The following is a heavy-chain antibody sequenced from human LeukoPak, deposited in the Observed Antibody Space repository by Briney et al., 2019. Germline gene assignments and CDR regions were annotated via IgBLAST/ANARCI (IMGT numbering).Heavy chain of an antibody. V-gene: IGHV5-51*01. J-gene: IGHJ1*01. D-gene: IGHD3-10*01. CDR3: ARRCYYGSGDFDL. CDR2: IYPGDSDT. Sequence: GESLKISCKASGYIFSTYRLAWVRHMPGKGLEWMGVIYPGDSDTTYSPSLQGQVTISVDTSLTTVYLQWSSLRPSDTAIYYCARRCYYGSGDFDLWGQGTLVTVSS. CDR1: GYIFSTYR.